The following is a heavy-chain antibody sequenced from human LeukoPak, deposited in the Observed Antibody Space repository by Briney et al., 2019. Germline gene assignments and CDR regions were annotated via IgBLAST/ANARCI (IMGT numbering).Heavy chain of an antibody. J-gene: IGHJ4*02. D-gene: IGHD3-10*01. CDR3: ARLWFGELSGYFDY. CDR1: GGSISSGSYY. Sequence: SETLSLTCTVSGGSISSGSYYWSWIRQPAGKGLEWVGRIYTSGGTNYNPSLKSRVTISVDTSKNQFSLKLSSVTAADTAVYYCARLWFGELSGYFDYWGQGTLVTVSS. CDR2: IYTSGGT. V-gene: IGHV4-61*02.